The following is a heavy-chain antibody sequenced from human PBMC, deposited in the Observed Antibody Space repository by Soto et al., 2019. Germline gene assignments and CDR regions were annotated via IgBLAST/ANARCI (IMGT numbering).Heavy chain of an antibody. V-gene: IGHV3-30*18. Sequence: ESGGGVVQPGRSLRLSCAASGFTFSSYGMHWVRQAPGKGLEWVAVISYDGSNKYYADSVKGRFTISRDNSKNTLYLQMNSLRAEDTAVYYCAKSSNPSAFDYWGQGTLVTVSS. D-gene: IGHD4-4*01. CDR3: AKSSNPSAFDY. CDR1: GFTFSSYG. J-gene: IGHJ4*02. CDR2: ISYDGSNK.